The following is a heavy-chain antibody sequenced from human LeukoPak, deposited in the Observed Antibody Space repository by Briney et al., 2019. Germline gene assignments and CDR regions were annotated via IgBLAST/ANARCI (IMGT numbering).Heavy chain of an antibody. J-gene: IGHJ5*02. D-gene: IGHD3-22*01. Sequence: GGSLRLSCAASGFTFSSYEMNWVRQAPGKGLEWVSYISSSGSTIYYADSVKGRFTISRDNAKNSLYLQMNSLRAEDTAVYYCARTRKYYYDSSGYYQRSRTRWFDPWGQGTLVTVSS. CDR3: ARTRKYYYDSSGYYQRSRTRWFDP. CDR2: ISSSGSTI. V-gene: IGHV3-48*03. CDR1: GFTFSSYE.